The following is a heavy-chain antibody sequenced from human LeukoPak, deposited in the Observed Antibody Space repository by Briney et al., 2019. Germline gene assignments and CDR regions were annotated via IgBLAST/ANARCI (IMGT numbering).Heavy chain of an antibody. CDR1: GGTFSSYA. Sequence: SARVSCKASGGTFSSYAISWVRQAPGQGLEWMGRIIPILGIANYAQTFRGRVTITADKSTSTAYMELSSLRSEDTAVYYCASKPYCSSTSCWDGMDVWGQGTTVTVSS. V-gene: IGHV1-69*04. CDR2: IIPILGIA. J-gene: IGHJ6*02. CDR3: ASKPYCSSTSCWDGMDV. D-gene: IGHD2-2*01.